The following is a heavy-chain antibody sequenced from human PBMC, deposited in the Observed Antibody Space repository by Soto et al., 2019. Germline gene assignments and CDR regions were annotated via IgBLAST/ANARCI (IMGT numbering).Heavy chain of an antibody. CDR1: GFTFDDYT. Sequence: PGGSLRLSCAASGFTFDDYTMHWVRQAPGKGLEWVSLIGWDGGSTYYADSVKGRFTISRDNSKNSLYLQMNSLRTEDTALYYCAKDIHPIITSRRVCGMDVWGQGTTVTVSS. CDR3: AKDIHPIITSRRVCGMDV. CDR2: IGWDGGST. V-gene: IGHV3-43*01. J-gene: IGHJ6*02. D-gene: IGHD3-22*01.